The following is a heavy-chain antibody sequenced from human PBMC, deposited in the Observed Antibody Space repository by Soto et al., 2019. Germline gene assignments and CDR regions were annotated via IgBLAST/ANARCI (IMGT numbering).Heavy chain of an antibody. V-gene: IGHV1-8*01. J-gene: IGHJ4*02. CDR3: TKMGSGNWYYFDY. Sequence: ASVKVSCKTSGYSFTSYDITWVRQAPGQGLEWMGWVNPKSGNTGYAQKFQGRLTMTRNTSIGTAYMELSSLRSEDTAVYYCTKMGSGNWYYFDYWGQGSLVTVSS. CDR1: GYSFTSYD. CDR2: VNPKSGNT. D-gene: IGHD6-13*01.